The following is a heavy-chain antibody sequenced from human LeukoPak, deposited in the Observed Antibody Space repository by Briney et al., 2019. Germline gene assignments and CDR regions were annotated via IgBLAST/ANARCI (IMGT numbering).Heavy chain of an antibody. V-gene: IGHV3-30*04. CDR2: ISYDGSNK. CDR1: GFTFSSYA. J-gene: IGHJ6*03. D-gene: IGHD3-3*01. Sequence: GRSLRLSCAASGFTFSSYAMHWVRQAPGKGLEWVAVISYDGSNKYYADSVKGRFTISRDNSKNTLYLQMNSLRAEDTAVYYCAREGSLYDFWSGYYSYYYYYYMDVWGKGTTVTVSS. CDR3: AREGSLYDFWSGYYSYYYYYYMDV.